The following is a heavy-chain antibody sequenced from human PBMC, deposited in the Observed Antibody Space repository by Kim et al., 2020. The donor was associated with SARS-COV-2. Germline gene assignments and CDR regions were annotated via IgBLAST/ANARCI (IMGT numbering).Heavy chain of an antibody. D-gene: IGHD1-26*01. CDR2: ISSSGSTI. V-gene: IGHV3-48*03. CDR1: GFTFSSYE. Sequence: GGSLRLSCAASGFTFSSYEMNWVRQAPGKGLEWVSYISSSGSTIYYADSVKGRFTISRDNAKNSLYLQMNSLRAEDTAVYYCAAILGSGSYDYWGQGTLVTVSS. CDR3: AAILGSGSYDY. J-gene: IGHJ4*02.